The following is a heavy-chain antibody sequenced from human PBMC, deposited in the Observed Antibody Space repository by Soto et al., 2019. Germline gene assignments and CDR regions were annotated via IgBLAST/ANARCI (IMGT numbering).Heavy chain of an antibody. CDR3: ARGLYCSGGSCYLGYYYYYMDV. CDR1: GGTFSSYA. D-gene: IGHD2-15*01. V-gene: IGHV1-8*02. Sequence: ASVKVSCKASGGTFSSYAISWVRQAPGQGLEWMGWMNPNSGNTGYAQKFQGRVTMTRNTSISTAYMELSSLRSEDTAVYYCARGLYCSGGSCYLGYYYYYMDVWGKGTTVTVSS. J-gene: IGHJ6*03. CDR2: MNPNSGNT.